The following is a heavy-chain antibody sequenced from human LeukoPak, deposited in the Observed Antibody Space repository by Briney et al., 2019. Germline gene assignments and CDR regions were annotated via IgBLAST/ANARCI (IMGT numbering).Heavy chain of an antibody. D-gene: IGHD5-12*01. Sequence: GGSLRLSCAASGFTFSNYALSWVRQAPGKGLERLSAITGSGDITYYADSVKGRFTISRDNAKNSLYLQMNSLRAEDTAVYYCARAGYSGYDLNWGQGTLVTVSS. V-gene: IGHV3-23*01. CDR2: ITGSGDIT. CDR3: ARAGYSGYDLN. CDR1: GFTFSNYA. J-gene: IGHJ4*02.